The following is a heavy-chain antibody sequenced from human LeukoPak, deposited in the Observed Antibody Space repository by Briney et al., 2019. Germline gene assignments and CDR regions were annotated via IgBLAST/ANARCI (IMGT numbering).Heavy chain of an antibody. D-gene: IGHD3-9*01. V-gene: IGHV3-30*18. CDR3: AKAHHYDTPSSY. J-gene: IGHJ4*02. CDR1: GFTFSSYG. Sequence: PGGSLRLSCAASGFTFSSYGMHWVRQAPGKGLEWVAVISYDGSNKYYADSVKGRFTISRDNSKNTLYLQMNRLRAEDTAVYYCAKAHHYDTPSSYWGQGTLVTVSS. CDR2: ISYDGSNK.